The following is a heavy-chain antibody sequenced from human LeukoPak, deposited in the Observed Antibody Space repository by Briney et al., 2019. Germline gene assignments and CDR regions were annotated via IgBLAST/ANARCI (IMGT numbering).Heavy chain of an antibody. Sequence: GGSLRLSCAGSGFTFTGAWMSWVRQAPGKGLEWVGRIKSKKDGETTDYAAPVKGRFTISRDDSKNTLYLQMSSLKTEDTAVYYCITDQTYFYGSGTRGDIWGQGTMVTVSP. CDR3: ITDQTYFYGSGTRGDI. J-gene: IGHJ3*02. CDR2: IKSKKDGETT. D-gene: IGHD3-10*01. V-gene: IGHV3-15*01. CDR1: GFTFTGAW.